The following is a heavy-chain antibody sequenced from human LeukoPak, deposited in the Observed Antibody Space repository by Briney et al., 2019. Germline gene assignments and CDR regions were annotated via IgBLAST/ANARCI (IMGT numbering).Heavy chain of an antibody. J-gene: IGHJ4*02. V-gene: IGHV5-51*01. D-gene: IGHD7-27*01. CDR3: ARRELGILYYFDY. CDR1: GYSFTSYW. Sequence: GESLKISCKGSGYSFTSYWVAWVRQMPGKGLEWMGIIYPSDSDTTYSPSFQGQVTISADKSISTAYLQWSSLKASDTAMYYCARRELGILYYFDYWGQGTLVTVSS. CDR2: IYPSDSDT.